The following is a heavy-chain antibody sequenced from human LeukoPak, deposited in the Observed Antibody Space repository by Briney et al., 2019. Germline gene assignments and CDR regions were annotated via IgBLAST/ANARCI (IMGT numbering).Heavy chain of an antibody. CDR3: ARDGDTVLTRGYYYYMDV. CDR1: GFTFSSYS. D-gene: IGHD4-23*01. J-gene: IGHJ6*03. V-gene: IGHV3-21*01. Sequence: GGSLRLSCAASGFTFSSYSMNWVRQAPGKGLEWVSSISSSSSYIYYADSVKGRFTISRDNAKKSLSLQMNSLRAEDTAVYYCARDGDTVLTRGYYYYMDVWGKGTTLTVSS. CDR2: ISSSSSYI.